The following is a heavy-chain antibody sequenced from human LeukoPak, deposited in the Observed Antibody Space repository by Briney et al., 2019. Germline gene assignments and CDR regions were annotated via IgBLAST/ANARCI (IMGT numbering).Heavy chain of an antibody. D-gene: IGHD3-9*01. V-gene: IGHV4-59*08. CDR3: ARYLTGDAFDI. J-gene: IGHJ3*02. CDR2: ICYSGST. CDR1: GGSNSSYY. Sequence: SETLSLTCTVSGGSNSSYYCSWIRQPPGKGLEWIAYICYSGSTNYNPSLKSRVTISVDTSKNQFSLKLSSVTAADTAVYYCARYLTGDAFDIWGQGTMVTVSS.